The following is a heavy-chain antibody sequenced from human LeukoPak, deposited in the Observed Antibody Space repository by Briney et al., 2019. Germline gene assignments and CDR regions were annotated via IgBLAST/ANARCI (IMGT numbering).Heavy chain of an antibody. V-gene: IGHV3-48*03. J-gene: IGHJ4*02. CDR2: ISSSGSTI. CDR1: GFTFSSYE. D-gene: IGHD5-18*01. Sequence: GGSLRLSCAASGFTFSSYEMNWVLQAPGKGLEWVSYISSSGSTIYYADSVKGRFTISRDNAKNSLYLQMNSLRAEDTAVYFCASNVDTAESYWGQGTLVTVSS. CDR3: ASNVDTAESY.